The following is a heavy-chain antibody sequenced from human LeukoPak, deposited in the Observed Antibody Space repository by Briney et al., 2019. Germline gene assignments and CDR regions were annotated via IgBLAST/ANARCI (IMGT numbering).Heavy chain of an antibody. D-gene: IGHD3-22*01. CDR1: GFNFRGYG. CDR2: IHYDGRNQ. CDR3: AKAAYDSSGSWYYFDY. J-gene: IGHJ4*02. V-gene: IGHV3-30*02. Sequence: PGGSLRLSCAASGFNFRGYGMHWARQAPGKGLEWVTFIHYDGRNQYYADSVKGRFTISRDNSKNTLYLQMNSLRPEDTAVYYCAKAAYDSSGSWYYFDYWGQGTLVTVSS.